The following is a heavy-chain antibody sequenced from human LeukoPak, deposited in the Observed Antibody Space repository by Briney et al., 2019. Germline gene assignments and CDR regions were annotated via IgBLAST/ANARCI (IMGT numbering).Heavy chain of an antibody. Sequence: GGSLRLSCAASGFTFSSHWMTWVRQPPGKGLEWVANIKEDGSVKYYVDSVKGRFTISRDNTKNALYLQMNSLRADDTAVYFCARDSTWLLDYWGQGTLITVSS. D-gene: IGHD6-19*01. J-gene: IGHJ4*02. V-gene: IGHV3-7*03. CDR1: GFTFSSHW. CDR3: ARDSTWLLDY. CDR2: IKEDGSVK.